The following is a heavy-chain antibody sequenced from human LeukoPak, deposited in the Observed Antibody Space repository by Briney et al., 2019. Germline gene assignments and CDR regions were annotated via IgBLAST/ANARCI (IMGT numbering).Heavy chain of an antibody. V-gene: IGHV4-59*01. J-gene: IGHJ6*02. Sequence: SETLSLTCTVSGGSISSYYWNWIRQPPGKGLEWIGYIYYSGSTNYNPSLKSRITMSVDTSKNQFSLKLSSVTAADTAVYYCARVGGTNYYYYGMDVWGQGTTVTVSS. CDR3: ARVGGTNYYYYGMDV. CDR2: IYYSGST. D-gene: IGHD1-1*01. CDR1: GGSISSYY.